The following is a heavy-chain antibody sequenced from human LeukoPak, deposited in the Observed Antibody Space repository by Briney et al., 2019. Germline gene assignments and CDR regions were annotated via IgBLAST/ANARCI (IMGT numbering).Heavy chain of an antibody. CDR3: ARDHRLRNPVDY. V-gene: IGHV1-2*02. J-gene: IGHJ4*02. Sequence: ASVKVSCKASGYTFTGYYMHWVRQAHGQGLGWMGWINPNSGGTNYAQKFQGRVTMTRDTSISTAYMELSRLRSDDTAVYYCARDHRLRNPVDYWGQGTLVTVPS. CDR1: GYTFTGYY. CDR2: INPNSGGT. D-gene: IGHD1-14*01.